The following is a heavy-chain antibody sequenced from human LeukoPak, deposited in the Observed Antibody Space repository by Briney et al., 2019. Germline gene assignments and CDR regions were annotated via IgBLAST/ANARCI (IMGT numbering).Heavy chain of an antibody. CDR1: GGSISSSSYY. CDR3: ARESRESSSYLLFDY. CDR2: IYYSGST. Sequence: PSETLSLTCTVSGGSISSSSYYWGWIRQPPGKGLEWIGSIYYSGSTYYNPSLKSRVTISVDTSKNQFSLKLSSVTAAGTAVYYCARESRESSSYLLFDYWGQGSLVTVSS. V-gene: IGHV4-39*07. D-gene: IGHD6-6*01. J-gene: IGHJ4*02.